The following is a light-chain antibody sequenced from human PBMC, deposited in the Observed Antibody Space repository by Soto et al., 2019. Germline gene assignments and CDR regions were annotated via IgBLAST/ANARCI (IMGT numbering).Light chain of an antibody. Sequence: DIQMTQSPSSLSASVGDRVTITCRASQSISSYLNWYQQKPGKAPKLLIYDASSLQSGVPSRFSGSGSGTDFTLTISSLQPEDFATYYCQQRYSTPSLTFGGGTKVEIK. CDR2: DAS. V-gene: IGKV1-39*01. J-gene: IGKJ4*01. CDR1: QSISSY. CDR3: QQRYSTPSLT.